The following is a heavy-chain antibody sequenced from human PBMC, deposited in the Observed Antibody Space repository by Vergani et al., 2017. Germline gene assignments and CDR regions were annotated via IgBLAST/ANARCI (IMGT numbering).Heavy chain of an antibody. J-gene: IGHJ3*02. D-gene: IGHD3-22*01. CDR3: AREGRPAYYYDSSGYWGDAFDI. CDR2: ISYDGSNK. V-gene: IGHV3-30-3*01. Sequence: QVQLVESGGGLVKPGGSLRLSCAASGFTFSSYAMHWVRQAPGKGLEWVAVISYDGSNKYYADSVKGRFTISRDNSKNTLYLQMNSLRAEDTAVYYCAREGRPAYYYDSSGYWGDAFDIWGQGTMVTVSS. CDR1: GFTFSSYA.